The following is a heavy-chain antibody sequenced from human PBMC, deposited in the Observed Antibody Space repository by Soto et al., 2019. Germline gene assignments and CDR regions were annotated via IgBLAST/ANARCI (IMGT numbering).Heavy chain of an antibody. CDR1: GYTLTELS. D-gene: IGHD4-17*01. Sequence: ASVKVSCKVSGYTLTELSMHWVRQAPGKGLEWMGGFDPEDGETIYAQKFQGRVTMTEDTSTDTAYMELSSLRSEDTAVYYCATDPKRVTTWDWFDPWGQGTLVTVSS. J-gene: IGHJ5*02. V-gene: IGHV1-24*01. CDR2: FDPEDGET. CDR3: ATDPKRVTTWDWFDP.